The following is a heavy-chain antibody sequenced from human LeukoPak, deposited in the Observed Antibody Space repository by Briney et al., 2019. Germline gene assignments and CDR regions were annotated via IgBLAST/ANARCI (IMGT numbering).Heavy chain of an antibody. CDR3: ARRMYYYDSSGYYYLEWVFDP. J-gene: IGHJ5*02. CDR1: GGSISSGGYY. Sequence: SETLSLTCTVSGGSISSGGYYRSWIRQHPGKGLEWVGYIYYSGSTYYNPSLKSRVTISVDTSKNQFSLKLSSVTAADTAVYYCARRMYYYDSSGYYYLEWVFDPWGQGTLVTVSS. CDR2: IYYSGST. D-gene: IGHD3-22*01. V-gene: IGHV4-31*03.